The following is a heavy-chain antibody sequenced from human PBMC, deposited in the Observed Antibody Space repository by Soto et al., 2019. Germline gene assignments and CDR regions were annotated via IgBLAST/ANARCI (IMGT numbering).Heavy chain of an antibody. J-gene: IGHJ4*02. V-gene: IGHV3-9*01. Sequence: EVQLVESGGGLVQPGRSLRISCAASGFTFDDYVMHWVRQAPGKGLEWVSGISWNSDTIGYADSVKGRFTISSDNAKNSLYLHMNSLRAEDTALYYCAKDLRIQLLHGEGAFDYWGQGTLVTVSP. CDR3: AKDLRIQLLHGEGAFDY. D-gene: IGHD2-2*01. CDR2: ISWNSDTI. CDR1: GFTFDDYV.